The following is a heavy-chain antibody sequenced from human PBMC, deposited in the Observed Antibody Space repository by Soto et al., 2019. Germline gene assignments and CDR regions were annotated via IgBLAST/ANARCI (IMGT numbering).Heavy chain of an antibody. J-gene: IGHJ4*02. CDR1: GGSISSGGYY. CDR2: IYYSGRT. Sequence: SETLSLTCTVSGGSISSGGYYWSWIRQHPGKGLEWIGYIYYSGRTYYNPSLHSRVSIAVDTTENQFSLKLTSVTAADTAVYYCAKNLPRTGRFDYWGQGTLVTVSS. CDR3: AKNLPRTGRFDY. V-gene: IGHV4-31*03.